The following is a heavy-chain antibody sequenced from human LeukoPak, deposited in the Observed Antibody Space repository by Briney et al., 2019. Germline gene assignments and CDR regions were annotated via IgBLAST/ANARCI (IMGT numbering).Heavy chain of an antibody. CDR2: IYYSGST. CDR3: ARTFDY. Sequence: SETLSLTCSVSGGSISSVSHYWGWKRQSPGQGLEWIGSIYYSGSTYYNPSLKSRVTISVDTSKNQFSLRLGSVTAADTAVYYCARTFDYWGQGTLVTVSS. V-gene: IGHV4-39*01. CDR1: GGSISSVSHY. J-gene: IGHJ4*02.